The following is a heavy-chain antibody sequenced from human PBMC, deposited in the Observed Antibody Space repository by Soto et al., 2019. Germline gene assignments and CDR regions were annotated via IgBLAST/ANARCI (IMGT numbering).Heavy chain of an antibody. CDR2: ISNFGTT. CDR1: GHSISNIDSF. J-gene: IGHJ6*02. D-gene: IGHD6-13*01. Sequence: RLEESGPGLVKPAQTLSLSCNVTGHSISNIDSFWTWIRQPPGKGLEWLGYISNFGTTNYKPSLQSRLTISLARSKNQISLELTSVTAADTAVYYCVRDVGIAASGTSGNDYFYGIAVWGQGTTVIVSS. CDR3: VRDVGIAASGTSGNDYFYGIAV. V-gene: IGHV4-30-4*08.